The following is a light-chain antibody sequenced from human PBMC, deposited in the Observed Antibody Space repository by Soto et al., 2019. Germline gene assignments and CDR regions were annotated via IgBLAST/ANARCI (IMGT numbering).Light chain of an antibody. Sequence: QSVLTQPPSASGTPGQRVTISCSGSSSNIASNTVNWYQQLPGTAPKLLIHSDNQRPSGVPGRFSGSKSGTSASLAISGLQSEDEADYYCAAWDDTLSGPVFGGGTKLTVL. CDR3: AAWDDTLSGPV. CDR2: SDN. V-gene: IGLV1-44*01. J-gene: IGLJ2*01. CDR1: SSNIASNT.